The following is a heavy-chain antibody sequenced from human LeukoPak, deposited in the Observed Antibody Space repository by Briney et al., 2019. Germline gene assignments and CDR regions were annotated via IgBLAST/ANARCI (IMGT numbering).Heavy chain of an antibody. CDR1: GFTFSSYS. CDR3: ARDVHLWFGAYRMDV. J-gene: IGHJ6*02. D-gene: IGHD3-10*01. V-gene: IGHV3-21*01. Sequence: GGSLRLSCAASGFTFSSYSMNWVRQAPGKGLGWVSSISSSSSYIYYADSVKGRFTISRDNAKNSLYLQMNSLRAEDTAVYYCARDVHLWFGAYRMDVWGQGTTVTVSS. CDR2: ISSSSSYI.